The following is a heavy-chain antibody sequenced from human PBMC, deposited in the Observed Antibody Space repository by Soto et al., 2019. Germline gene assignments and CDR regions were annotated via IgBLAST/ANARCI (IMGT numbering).Heavy chain of an antibody. D-gene: IGHD1-26*01. CDR3: ARCGRGAKDAFDI. J-gene: IGHJ3*02. CDR2: ISSSGSTI. V-gene: IGHV3-48*03. Sequence: EVQLVESGGGLVQPGGSLRLSCAASGFAFSSYEMNWVRQAPGKGLEWVSYISSSGSTIYYADSVKGRFTISRDNAKNSLYLQMNSLRAEDTAVYYCARCGRGAKDAFDIWGQGTMVTVSS. CDR1: GFAFSSYE.